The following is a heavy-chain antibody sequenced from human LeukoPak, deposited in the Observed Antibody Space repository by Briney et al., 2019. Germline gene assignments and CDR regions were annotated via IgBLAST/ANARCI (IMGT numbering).Heavy chain of an antibody. CDR2: IYPGDSDT. V-gene: IGHV5-51*01. CDR1: EYSFTSYW. D-gene: IGHD6-13*01. CDR3: ARYSNYKYEIDY. Sequence: GESLKISCKGSEYSFTSYWIGWVRQMPGKGLEWMGIIYPGDSDTTYSPSFQGQVTISADKSINTAYLQWSSLKASDTAMYYCARYSNYKYEIDYWGQGTLVTVSS. J-gene: IGHJ4*02.